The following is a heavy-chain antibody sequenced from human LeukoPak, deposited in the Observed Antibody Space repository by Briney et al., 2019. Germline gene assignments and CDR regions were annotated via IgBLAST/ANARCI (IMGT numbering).Heavy chain of an antibody. V-gene: IGHV1-18*01. CDR1: GYTFTSYG. CDR3: ARGHRRQNFVGATSYNWFDP. CDR2: ISDYNGNT. J-gene: IGHJ5*02. Sequence: ASVKVSCQASGYTFTSYGISWVRQAPGQGLEWMGWISDYNGNTNYAQKLQGRVTMTTDTSTSTAYMELRSLRSDDTAVYYCARGHRRQNFVGATSYNWFDPWGQGTLVTVSS. D-gene: IGHD1-26*01.